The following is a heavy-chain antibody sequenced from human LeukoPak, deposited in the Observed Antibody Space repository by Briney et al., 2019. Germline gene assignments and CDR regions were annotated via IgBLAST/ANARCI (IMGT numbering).Heavy chain of an antibody. CDR3: ARGNQLLQWATWFDP. Sequence: SETLSLTCTVSGGSISSRSHSWGWIRQPPGKGLEWIGSLYYSGSTYYNPSLKSRVTISVDTSKNQFSLKLSSVTAADTAVYYRARGNQLLQWATWFDPWGQGTLVTVSS. D-gene: IGHD2-2*01. CDR1: GGSISSRSHS. J-gene: IGHJ5*02. V-gene: IGHV4-39*07. CDR2: LYYSGST.